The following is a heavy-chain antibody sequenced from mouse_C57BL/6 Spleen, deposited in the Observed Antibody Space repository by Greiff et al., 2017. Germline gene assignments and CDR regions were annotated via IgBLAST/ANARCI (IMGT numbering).Heavy chain of an antibody. CDR1: GYTFTSYW. D-gene: IGHD1-2*01. V-gene: IGHV1-69*01. CDR2: IDPSDSYT. Sequence: VQLQQPGAELVMPGASVKLSCKASGYTFTSYWMHWVKQRPGQGLEWIGEIDPSDSYTNYNQKFKGKSTLTVDKSSSTAYMQLSSLTSEDSAVYYCARIGSTTADAMDYWGQGTSVTVSS. J-gene: IGHJ4*01. CDR3: ARIGSTTADAMDY.